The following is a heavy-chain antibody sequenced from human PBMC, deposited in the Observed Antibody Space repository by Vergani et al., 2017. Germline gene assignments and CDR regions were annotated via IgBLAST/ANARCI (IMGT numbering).Heavy chain of an antibody. CDR1: GFTFDDYA. CDR2: ISWNSGSI. CDR3: ARGKSDYYDSSGYYHWYFDL. Sequence: EVQLVESGGGLVQPGRSLRLSCAASGFTFDDYAMHWVRQAPGKGLEWVSGISWNSGSIGYADSVKGRFTISRDNAKNSLYLQMNSLRAEDTAVYYCARGKSDYYDSSGYYHWYFDLWGRGTLVTVSS. V-gene: IGHV3-9*01. J-gene: IGHJ2*01. D-gene: IGHD3-22*01.